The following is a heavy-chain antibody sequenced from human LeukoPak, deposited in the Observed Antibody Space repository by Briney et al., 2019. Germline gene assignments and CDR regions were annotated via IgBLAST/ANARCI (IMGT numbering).Heavy chain of an antibody. D-gene: IGHD6-13*01. Sequence: PGASLRLSCAASGFTFSSYGMSWVRQPARKGLEWVSAIRGSGGSTFDAVPVKGRCTISRDNSKNTLYLQMNSPRAEDTAVYYCATAQYGSSSLARGHFDFWGQGTLVTVSS. V-gene: IGHV3-23*01. CDR3: ATAQYGSSSLARGHFDF. CDR1: GFTFSSYG. CDR2: IRGSGGST. J-gene: IGHJ4*02.